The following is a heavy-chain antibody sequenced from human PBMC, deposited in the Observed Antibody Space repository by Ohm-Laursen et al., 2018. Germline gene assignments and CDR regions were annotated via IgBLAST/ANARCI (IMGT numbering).Heavy chain of an antibody. CDR2: IGPAGDT. V-gene: IGHV3-13*01. CDR1: GFTFSDCD. J-gene: IGHJ4*02. Sequence: SLRLSCAASGFTFSDCDMHWVRQVIGRGLEWVSGIGPAGDTYYAGSVKGRFTISRENAKNSLYLQMNSLRAGDTAVYYCARGGGFDYWGQGTLVTVSS. D-gene: IGHD3-16*01. CDR3: ARGGGFDY.